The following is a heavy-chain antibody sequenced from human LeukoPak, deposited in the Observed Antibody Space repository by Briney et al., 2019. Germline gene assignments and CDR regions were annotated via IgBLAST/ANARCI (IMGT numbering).Heavy chain of an antibody. CDR2: IKTDGSEK. V-gene: IGHV3-7*03. CDR3: AKDKYGSGSHYYYYGMDV. D-gene: IGHD3-10*01. J-gene: IGHJ6*02. CDR1: GFTFSNYW. Sequence: GGSLRLSCEGSGFTFSNYWMSWVRQAPGKGLEWVANIKTDGSEKYYVDSVKGRFTISRDNAKNSLYLQMNSLRAEDTALYYCAKDKYGSGSHYYYYGMDVWGQGTTVTVSS.